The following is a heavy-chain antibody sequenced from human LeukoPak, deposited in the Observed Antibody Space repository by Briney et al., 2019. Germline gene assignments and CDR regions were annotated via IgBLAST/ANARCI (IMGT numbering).Heavy chain of an antibody. D-gene: IGHD2-21*02. CDR2: IYYSGTT. J-gene: IGHJ5*02. CDR1: GGSINSKSYY. V-gene: IGHV4-39*07. Sequence: SETLSLTCTVSGGSINSKSYYWGWIRQPPGKGLEWIGSIYYSGTTYYNPSLRSRVTISIDTSKNQFSLKLSSVTAADTAVYYCARDIVVVTAMGTGNWFDPWGQGTLVTVSS. CDR3: ARDIVVVTAMGTGNWFDP.